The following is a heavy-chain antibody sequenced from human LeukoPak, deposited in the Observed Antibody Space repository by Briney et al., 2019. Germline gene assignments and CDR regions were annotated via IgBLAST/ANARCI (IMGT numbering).Heavy chain of an antibody. CDR2: IYTSGST. CDR3: ASADYYDSSGYTYEFDY. D-gene: IGHD3-22*01. CDR1: GGSISSGSYY. V-gene: IGHV4-61*02. Sequence: SETLSLTCTVSGGSISSGSYYWSWIRQPAGKGLEWIGRIYTSGSTNYNPSLKSRVTISVDTSKNQFSLKLSSVTAADTAVYYCASADYYDSSGYTYEFDYWGQGTLVTVSS. J-gene: IGHJ4*02.